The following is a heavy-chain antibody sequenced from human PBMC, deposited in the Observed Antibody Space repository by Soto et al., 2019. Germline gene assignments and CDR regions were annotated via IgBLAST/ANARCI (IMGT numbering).Heavy chain of an antibody. CDR3: ARDRHNNFFDP. Sequence: SETLSLTCTVSGGSISSGGYYWSWIRQHPGKGLEWIGYIYYSGSTYYNPSLESRVAISLDTSRSQFSLTLHSVTAADTAIYYCARDRHNNFFDPWGQGTLVTAPQ. CDR1: GGSISSGGYY. D-gene: IGHD6-6*01. CDR2: IYYSGST. J-gene: IGHJ5*02. V-gene: IGHV4-31*03.